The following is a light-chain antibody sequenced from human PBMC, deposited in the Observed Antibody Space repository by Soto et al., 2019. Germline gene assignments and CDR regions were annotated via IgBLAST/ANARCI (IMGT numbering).Light chain of an antibody. CDR3: QQYDNLPLI. Sequence: INLTQSQSSLSASVGERVALTCRASQAITNHLAWYQQKPGNPPRLLIYEESTLHSGVPSRFSGRKVGTQFILTIVSLQPEDFATYYCQQYDNLPLIFGQGTRLEI. CDR2: EES. V-gene: IGKV1-9*01. J-gene: IGKJ5*01. CDR1: QAITNH.